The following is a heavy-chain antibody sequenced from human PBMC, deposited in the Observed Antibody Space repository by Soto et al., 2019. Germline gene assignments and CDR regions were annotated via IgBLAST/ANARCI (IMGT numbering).Heavy chain of an antibody. D-gene: IGHD6-13*01. J-gene: IGHJ4*02. V-gene: IGHV5-51*03. CDR2: IYPADSDT. Sequence: EVQLVQSGAEVIKPGESLKISCKVSGYSFTNYWIGWVRQMPGEGLEWMGIIYPADSDTRYSPSFEGQVFISADRSISTAYLQWSSLKASDTAMYYCARLISAAGGYWGQGTLVTVSS. CDR1: GYSFTNYW. CDR3: ARLISAAGGY.